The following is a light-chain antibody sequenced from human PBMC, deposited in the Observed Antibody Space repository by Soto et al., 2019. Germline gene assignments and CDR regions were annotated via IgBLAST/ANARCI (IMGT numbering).Light chain of an antibody. J-gene: IGKJ1*01. V-gene: IGKV3-20*01. CDR2: GAS. Sequence: EIVLTQSPGTLSLSPGERATLSCRASQGLTSNFLAWYQQKPGQAPSLLIYGASNRATGVPDRFSGGGSGTDFTLTISRLEREDFAVYFCQQYVTAPRTFGQGTKVEIK. CDR1: QGLTSNF. CDR3: QQYVTAPRT.